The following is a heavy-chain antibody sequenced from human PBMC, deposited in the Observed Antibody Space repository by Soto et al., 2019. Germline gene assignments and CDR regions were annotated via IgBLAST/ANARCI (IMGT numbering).Heavy chain of an antibody. Sequence: QVQLVQSGAEVKKPGASVKVSCRASGYIFTGYYIHWVRQAPGQGLEWMGWINPNSGDTDYAQKFQGRVTMTRDTSITSAYMELTGLRTDDSAVFYCARANSGDDDEFDFWGQGTLVTVSP. CDR3: ARANSGDDDEFDF. D-gene: IGHD5-12*01. V-gene: IGHV1-2*02. CDR2: INPNSGDT. J-gene: IGHJ4*02. CDR1: GYIFTGYY.